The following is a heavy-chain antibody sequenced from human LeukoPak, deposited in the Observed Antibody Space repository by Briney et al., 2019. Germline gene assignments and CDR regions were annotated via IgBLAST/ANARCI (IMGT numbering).Heavy chain of an antibody. J-gene: IGHJ4*02. CDR2: IKQDGSEE. CDR3: AGGAYGDYFNY. Sequence: GGSLRLSCAASGFTFSSYWMSWVRQAPGKGLEWVANIKQDGSEEYYVDSVKGRFTISRDNAKNSLYLQMNSLRAEDTAVYYCAGGAYGDYFNYWGQGTLVTVSS. CDR1: GFTFSSYW. V-gene: IGHV3-7*04. D-gene: IGHD4-17*01.